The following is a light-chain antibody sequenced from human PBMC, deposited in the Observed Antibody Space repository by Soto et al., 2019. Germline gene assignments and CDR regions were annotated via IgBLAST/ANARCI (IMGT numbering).Light chain of an antibody. CDR1: QSVISY. J-gene: IGKJ2*03. V-gene: IGKV3-11*01. CDR2: DAS. CDR3: QQRSNWPLDS. Sequence: EIVLTQSPATLSLSPGERATLSCRASQSVISYLAWYQQKPGQAPRLLIYDASNWATGIPARFSGSGSWTDFTLTTSSLEPEDFAVSYCQQRSNWPLDSFGQGTKMEIK.